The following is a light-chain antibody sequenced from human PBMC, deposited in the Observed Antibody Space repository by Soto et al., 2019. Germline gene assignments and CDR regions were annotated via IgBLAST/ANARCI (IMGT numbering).Light chain of an antibody. CDR2: DVS. CDR1: SSDVGGYNY. V-gene: IGLV2-11*01. Sequence: QSALTQPRSVSGSPGQSVTISCTGTSSDVGGYNYVSWYQQHPGKAPNPMIYDVSKRPSGVPDRFSGSKSGNTASLTISGLQAEDEADYYCCSYAGSYTHVFGTGTKVTVL. CDR3: CSYAGSYTHV. J-gene: IGLJ1*01.